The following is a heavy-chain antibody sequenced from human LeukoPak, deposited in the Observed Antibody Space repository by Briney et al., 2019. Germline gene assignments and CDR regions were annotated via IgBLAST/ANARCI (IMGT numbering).Heavy chain of an antibody. CDR3: ARVSSSWYRGGYYYMDV. Sequence: SETLSLTCTVSGGSISSSYWGWIRQPPGKGLEWIATVYYSGSTYYNPSLKSRVSISVDTSKNQFSLKLSSVTAADTAVYYCARVSSSWYRGGYYYMDVWGKGTTVTVSS. J-gene: IGHJ6*03. CDR1: GGSISSSY. V-gene: IGHV4-39*07. D-gene: IGHD6-13*01. CDR2: VYYSGST.